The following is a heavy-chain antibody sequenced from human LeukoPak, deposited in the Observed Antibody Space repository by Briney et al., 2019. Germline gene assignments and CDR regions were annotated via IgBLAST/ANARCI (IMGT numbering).Heavy chain of an antibody. J-gene: IGHJ4*02. Sequence: PGGSLRLSCAASGFTFNNSWMTWVRQVPGKGLEWIGFIRSKLYGATPEYAASVKGRFTISRDDSNSIAYLQMSSLKTEDTAVYYCGTGGHDYENYRCPYWGQGALVSASS. CDR2: IRSKLYGATP. CDR1: GFTFNNSW. CDR3: GTGGHDYENYRCPY. D-gene: IGHD4-17*01. V-gene: IGHV3-49*04.